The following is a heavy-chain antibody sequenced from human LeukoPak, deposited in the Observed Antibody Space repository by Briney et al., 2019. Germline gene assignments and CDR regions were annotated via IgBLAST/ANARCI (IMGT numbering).Heavy chain of an antibody. J-gene: IGHJ4*02. CDR2: ISYDGSNK. V-gene: IGHV3-30*18. CDR1: GFTFSSYG. CDR3: AKSGSGSYCLDY. Sequence: GGSLRLSCAAPGFTFSSYGMHWVRQAPGKGLEWVAVISYDGSNKYYADSVKGRFTISRDNSKNTLYLQMNSLRAEDTAVYYCAKSGSGSYCLDYWGQGTLVTVSS. D-gene: IGHD1-26*01.